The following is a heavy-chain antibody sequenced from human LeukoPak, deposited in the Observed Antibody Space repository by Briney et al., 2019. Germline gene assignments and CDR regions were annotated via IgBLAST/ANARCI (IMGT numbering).Heavy chain of an antibody. J-gene: IGHJ4*02. D-gene: IGHD3-9*01. Sequence: GGSLRHSCEASGFTFIRNGMHWVRQAPGKGLEWVAFLRYDGSNQYYADSVQGRFTISSDNSKNTLYLQMYSLRAEDTAVYYCARDDPHYDILTGYYPIDSWGQGTLVTVSS. CDR1: GFTFIRNG. CDR2: LRYDGSNQ. CDR3: ARDDPHYDILTGYYPIDS. V-gene: IGHV3-30*02.